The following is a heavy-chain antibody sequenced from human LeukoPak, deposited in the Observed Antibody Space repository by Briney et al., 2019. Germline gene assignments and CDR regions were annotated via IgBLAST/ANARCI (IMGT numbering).Heavy chain of an antibody. D-gene: IGHD3-10*01. Sequence: GSLRLSCAASGFTFSSYAMHWVRQAPGKGPEWVAVISYDGSNKYYADSVKGRFTISRDNSKNTLYLQMNRLRAEDTAVYYCARVPVYYGSGSYGDVWGQGTTVTVSS. J-gene: IGHJ6*02. V-gene: IGHV3-30*04. CDR2: ISYDGSNK. CDR1: GFTFSSYA. CDR3: ARVPVYYGSGSYGDV.